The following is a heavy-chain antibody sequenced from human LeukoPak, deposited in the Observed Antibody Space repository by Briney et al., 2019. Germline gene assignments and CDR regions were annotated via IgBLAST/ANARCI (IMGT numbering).Heavy chain of an antibody. V-gene: IGHV1-46*01. D-gene: IGHD2-8*02. J-gene: IGHJ4*02. Sequence: GASVKVSCKASGYTFSNYYMHWVRQAPGQGLEWMGLTNPTGTGTNYAQKFRGRVTLTRDTSTTTVYMELSSLRSEDSAVYYCAREESGGYFDYWGQGTLVTVSS. CDR1: GYTFSNYY. CDR2: TNPTGTGT. CDR3: AREESGGYFDY.